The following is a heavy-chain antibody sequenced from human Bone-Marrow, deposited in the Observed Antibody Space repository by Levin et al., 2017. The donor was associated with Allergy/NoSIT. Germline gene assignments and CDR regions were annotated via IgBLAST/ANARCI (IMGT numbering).Heavy chain of an antibody. CDR3: AKIGVGATNRDYYYYGMDV. J-gene: IGHJ6*02. CDR1: GFTFSSYG. CDR2: ISYDGSNK. V-gene: IGHV3-30*18. Sequence: HPGESLKISCAASGFTFSSYGMHWVRQAPGKGLEWVAVISYDGSNKYYADSVKGRFTISRDNSKNTLYLQMNSLRAEDTAVYYCAKIGVGATNRDYYYYGMDVWGQGTTVTVSS. D-gene: IGHD1-26*01.